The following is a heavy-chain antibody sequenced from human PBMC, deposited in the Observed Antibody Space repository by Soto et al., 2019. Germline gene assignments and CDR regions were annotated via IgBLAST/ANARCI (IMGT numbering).Heavy chain of an antibody. CDR3: AKVRRVSMLGDAFDF. CDR1: GFTFSTYA. Sequence: PGGSLRLSCAASGFTFSTYAMTWVRQAPGKGLEWVSAISASGGSTYYADSVKGRFTISRDNSKNTLYLQMNSLRVEDTAVYYCAKVRRVSMLGDAFDFRGQGTTVTVSS. V-gene: IGHV3-23*01. J-gene: IGHJ3*01. CDR2: ISASGGST. D-gene: IGHD6-6*01.